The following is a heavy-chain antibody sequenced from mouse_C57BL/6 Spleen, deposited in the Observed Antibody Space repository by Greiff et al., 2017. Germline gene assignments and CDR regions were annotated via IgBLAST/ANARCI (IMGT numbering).Heavy chain of an antibody. D-gene: IGHD3-3*01. J-gene: IGHJ2*01. Sequence: EVKLLESGGDLVKPGGSLKLSCAASGFTFSSYCMSWVRQTPDKSLEWVATISRGGSYTYYPDSVKGRFTIARDNAKNTLYLQMSSLKAEDTAMYYWARRGADWDYWGQGTTLTVSS. CDR1: GFTFSSYC. CDR2: ISRGGSYT. V-gene: IGHV5-6*02. CDR3: ARRGADWDY.